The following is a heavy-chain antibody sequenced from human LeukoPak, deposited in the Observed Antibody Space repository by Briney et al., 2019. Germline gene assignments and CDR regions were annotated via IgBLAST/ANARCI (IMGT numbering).Heavy chain of an antibody. Sequence: GRSLRLSCAASGFTFSNVWRSWVRQVPGKGLEWVGRIRRKTDGETTDHAAPVKGRFTISRDDSKNTLYLQMNSLKTEDTAVYYCVTDLVIKGYFDYWGQGALVTVSS. CDR2: IRRKTDGETT. V-gene: IGHV3-15*01. D-gene: IGHD2-21*01. CDR3: VTDLVIKGYFDY. J-gene: IGHJ4*02. CDR1: GFTFSNVW.